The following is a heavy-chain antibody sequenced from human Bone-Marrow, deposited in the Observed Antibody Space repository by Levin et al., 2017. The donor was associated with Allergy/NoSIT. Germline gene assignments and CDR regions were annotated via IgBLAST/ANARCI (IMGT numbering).Heavy chain of an antibody. V-gene: IGHV3-33*01. CDR2: IWYDGSNE. CDR3: ARDWGDGSGYHDAFDI. Sequence: GGSLRLSCAASGFSLSRCGMHWVRQAPRKGLEWVAVIWYDGSNEDYADSVKGRFTISRDKSKNTLYLQMNSLRADDTAVYYCARDWGDGSGYHDAFDIWGQGTMVTVSS. D-gene: IGHD3-22*01. CDR1: GFSLSRCG. J-gene: IGHJ3*02.